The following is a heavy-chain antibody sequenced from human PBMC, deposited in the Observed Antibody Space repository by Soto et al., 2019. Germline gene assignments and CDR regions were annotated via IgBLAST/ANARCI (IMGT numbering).Heavy chain of an antibody. CDR2: IYPGDSDT. V-gene: IGHV5-51*01. CDR3: AIQGVYIVRGSFDAFDI. CDR1: GYKFSNYW. Sequence: EVQLVQSGTEVKKPGESLQISCKASGYKFSNYWIGWVRQKPGKGLEWMGIIYPGDSDTRYSPSLRGQVTISVDKSIDTAYLQWDTLKASDTAMYYCAIQGVYIVRGSFDAFDIWGQGTVVTVSS. D-gene: IGHD2-15*01. J-gene: IGHJ3*02.